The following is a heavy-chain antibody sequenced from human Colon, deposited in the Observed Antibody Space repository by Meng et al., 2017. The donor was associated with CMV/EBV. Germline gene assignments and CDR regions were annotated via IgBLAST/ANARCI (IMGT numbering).Heavy chain of an antibody. D-gene: IGHD6-19*01. V-gene: IGHV1-2*02. Sequence: QVQLTQSGAGVKEPGASVKVSCKTSGYTFSVYYMHWVRQAPGQGLEWMGWIRSDGSATNYAQKFRGRVTMTRDASVSTAYMELSGLTSDDTAVYFCVRSSGWSLFDYWGPGALVTVSS. CDR2: IRSDGSAT. J-gene: IGHJ4*02. CDR3: VRSSGWSLFDY. CDR1: GYTFSVYY.